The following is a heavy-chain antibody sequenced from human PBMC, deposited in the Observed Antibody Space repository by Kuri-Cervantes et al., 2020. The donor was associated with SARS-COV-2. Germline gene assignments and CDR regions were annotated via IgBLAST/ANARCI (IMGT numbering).Heavy chain of an antibody. J-gene: IGHJ6*03. CDR1: GYTLTELS. V-gene: IGHV1-24*01. Sequence: ASVKVSCKVSGYTLTELSMHWVRQAPGKGLEWMGGFDPEDGETIYAQKFQGRVTMTEDTSTDTAYMELSSLRSEDTAVYYCATWGGYYYYMDVWGKGTTVTVSS. CDR3: ATWGGYYYYMDV. D-gene: IGHD2-15*01. CDR2: FDPEDGET.